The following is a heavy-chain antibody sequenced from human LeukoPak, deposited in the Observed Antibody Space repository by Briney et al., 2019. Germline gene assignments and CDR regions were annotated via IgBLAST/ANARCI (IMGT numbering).Heavy chain of an antibody. V-gene: IGHV3-30*18. Sequence: GGSLRLSCAASGFTFSSYGMHWVRQAPGKGLEWMAVISYDGSNKYYADSVKGRLTISRDNFKNTLYLHMDSLRVEDTAVYYCAKELSRGLPDYWGQGTLVTVPS. CDR2: ISYDGSNK. CDR3: AKELSRGLPDY. D-gene: IGHD2-21*01. J-gene: IGHJ4*02. CDR1: GFTFSSYG.